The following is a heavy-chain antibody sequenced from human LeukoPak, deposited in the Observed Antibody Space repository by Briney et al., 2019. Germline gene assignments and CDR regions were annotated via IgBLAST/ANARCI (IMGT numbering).Heavy chain of an antibody. CDR3: AREKDYGDSRGLHP. Sequence: PSETLSLTCTASGGSISSYYWSWLRQPAGKGLEWIGRINTSGNTNYNPSLKSRVTMSVDTTKNQVSLKLSSVTAADTAVYYCAREKDYGDSRGLHPWGQGTLVTVSS. V-gene: IGHV4-4*07. CDR2: INTSGNT. D-gene: IGHD4-17*01. J-gene: IGHJ5*02. CDR1: GGSISSYY.